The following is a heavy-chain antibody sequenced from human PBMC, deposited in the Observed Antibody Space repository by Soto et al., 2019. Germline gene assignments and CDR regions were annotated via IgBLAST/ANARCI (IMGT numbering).Heavy chain of an antibody. D-gene: IGHD3-16*01. CDR3: VRGAPFGF. Sequence: VGSLRHSCVSSVFTFSNDWMHWVRQAPGKGLVWVSRISSDGSSIGYTDSVKGRFTISRDNAKNTLDLQMNSLRADDTAFYYCVRGAPFGFWGQGTLVTVSS. V-gene: IGHV3-74*01. J-gene: IGHJ4*02. CDR2: ISSDGSSI. CDR1: VFTFSNDW.